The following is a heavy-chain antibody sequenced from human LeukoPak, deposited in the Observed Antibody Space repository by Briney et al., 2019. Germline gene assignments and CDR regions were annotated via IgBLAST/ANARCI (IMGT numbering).Heavy chain of an antibody. V-gene: IGHV4-39*01. CDR1: GGSISSSTYY. J-gene: IGHJ6*02. D-gene: IGHD5-12*01. CDR2: IYYSGST. CDR3: ARLSGYESYYYYGMDV. Sequence: SETLSLTCAVSGGSISSSTYYWGWIRQPPGKGLEWIGNIYYSGSTYYNPSLKSRLTIPVDTSKNQFSLKLSSVTAADTAVYYCARLSGYESYYYYGMDVWGQGTTVTVSS.